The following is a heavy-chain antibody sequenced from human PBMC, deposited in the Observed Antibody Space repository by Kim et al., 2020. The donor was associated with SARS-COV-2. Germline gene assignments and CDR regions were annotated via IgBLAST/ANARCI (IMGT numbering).Heavy chain of an antibody. Sequence: FQGRVTITADASTSTAYMELSRLRSEDTAVYYCAREDCSSTSGGEYFQHWGQGTLVTVSS. CDR3: AREDCSSTSGGEYFQH. D-gene: IGHD2-2*01. V-gene: IGHV1-69*01. J-gene: IGHJ1*01.